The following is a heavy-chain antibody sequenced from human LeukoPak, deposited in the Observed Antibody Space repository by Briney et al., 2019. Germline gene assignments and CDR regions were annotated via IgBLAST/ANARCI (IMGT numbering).Heavy chain of an antibody. V-gene: IGHV1-69*05. CDR3: ARAPHSSGYYYFDY. J-gene: IGHJ4*02. Sequence: ASVKVSCKASGGTFSSYAISWVRQAPGQGLEWMGGIIPIFGTANYAQKFQGRVTMTTDTSTSTAYMELRSLRSDDTAVYYCARAPHSSGYYYFDYWGQGTLVTVSS. CDR1: GGTFSSYA. D-gene: IGHD3-22*01. CDR2: IIPIFGTA.